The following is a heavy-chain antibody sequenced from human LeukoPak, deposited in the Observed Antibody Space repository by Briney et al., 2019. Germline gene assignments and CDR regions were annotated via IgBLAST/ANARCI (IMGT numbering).Heavy chain of an antibody. CDR2: IKQDGSEK. Sequence: GGSLRLSCAASGFTFSSYWMSWVRQAPGKGLEWVANIKQDGSEKYYVNSVKGRFTISRDNAKNSLYLQMNSLRAEDTAVYYRARVGSSTSNHSPPDYYYYYYYMDVWGKGTTVTVSS. CDR1: GFTFSSYW. J-gene: IGHJ6*03. D-gene: IGHD2-2*01. V-gene: IGHV3-7*01. CDR3: ARVGSSTSNHSPPDYYYYYYYMDV.